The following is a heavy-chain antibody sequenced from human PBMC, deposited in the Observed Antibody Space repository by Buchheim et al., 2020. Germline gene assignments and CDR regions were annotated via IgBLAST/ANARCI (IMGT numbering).Heavy chain of an antibody. CDR3: ANSPHASKIGTGYYFES. J-gene: IGHJ4*02. V-gene: IGHV4-34*01. D-gene: IGHD1-1*01. Sequence: QVQLQQWGAGLLKPSETLSLTCAVYGGSFSDYYWSWIRQPPGKGLEWIGEINHSGSTNFNPSLKSRVTMSVDTSKNQFSLKLSSVTAADTAVYYCANSPHASKIGTGYYFESWGQGT. CDR2: INHSGST. CDR1: GGSFSDYY.